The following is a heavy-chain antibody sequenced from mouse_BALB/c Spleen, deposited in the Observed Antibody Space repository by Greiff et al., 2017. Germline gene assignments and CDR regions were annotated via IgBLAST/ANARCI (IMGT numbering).Heavy chain of an antibody. V-gene: IGHV1-7*01. CDR3: ARGSNYDY. J-gene: IGHJ2*01. Sequence: VKLMGSGAELAKPGGSVKMSCQGSGYTFTSYWMHWVKQRPGQGLEWIGYINPSTGYTEYNQKFKDKATLTADKSSSTAYMQLSSLTSEDSAVYYCARGSNYDYWGQGTTLTVSS. CDR2: INPSTGYT. D-gene: IGHD2-5*01. CDR1: GYTFTSYW.